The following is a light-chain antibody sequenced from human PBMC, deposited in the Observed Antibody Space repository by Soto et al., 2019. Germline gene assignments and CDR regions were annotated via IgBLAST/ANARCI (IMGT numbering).Light chain of an antibody. CDR2: RDN. CDR3: QSYDGNNVL. CDR1: SGNIATNL. Sequence: NFMLTQPHSVSESPGKTVTISCTRSSGNIATNLVQWYQQRPGSAPTTVIYRDNQRPSGVPDRFSGSVDSSSNSASLTISGLKTEDEADYYCQSYDGNNVLFGGGTKLTVL. V-gene: IGLV6-57*04. J-gene: IGLJ2*01.